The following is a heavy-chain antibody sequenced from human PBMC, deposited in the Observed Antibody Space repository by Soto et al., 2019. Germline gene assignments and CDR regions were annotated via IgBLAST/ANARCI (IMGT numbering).Heavy chain of an antibody. V-gene: IGHV1-69*01. D-gene: IGHD3-22*01. Sequence: QVQLVQSGAEVKKPGSSVKVSCKASGGTFSSYAISWVRQAPGQGLEWMGGIIPIFGTANYAQKFQGRVTITADESTSTAYMELSSLRSEDTAVYYCARDGGYYDSSGYWPHPRRFDPWGQGTLVTVSS. CDR1: GGTFSSYA. CDR3: ARDGGYYDSSGYWPHPRRFDP. J-gene: IGHJ5*02. CDR2: IIPIFGTA.